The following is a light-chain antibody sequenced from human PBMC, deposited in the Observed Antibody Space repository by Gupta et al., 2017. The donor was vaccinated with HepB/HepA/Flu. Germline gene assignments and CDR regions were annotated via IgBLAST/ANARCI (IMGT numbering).Light chain of an antibody. CDR2: STN. CDR3: VLYMGSGISV. Sequence: TVVTHEPSFSVSPDGTVTLTCGLSSGSVSTSYYPSWYQQTPGQAPRTLMYSTNTRSSGVPDRFSGSILGNKAALTITGAQADDESHYYCVLYMGSGISVFGGGTKLTVL. V-gene: IGLV8-61*01. CDR1: SGSVSTSYY. J-gene: IGLJ2*01.